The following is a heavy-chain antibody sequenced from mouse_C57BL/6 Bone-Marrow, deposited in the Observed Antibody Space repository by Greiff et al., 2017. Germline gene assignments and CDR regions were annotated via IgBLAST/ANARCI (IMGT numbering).Heavy chain of an antibody. J-gene: IGHJ3*01. Sequence: ESGPGLVKPSQSLSLTCSVTGYSITSGYYWNWLRQFPGNKLEWTGYISYDGSNNYNPSLKNRISITRDTSKNQFFLKLNSVTTEDTATYYCARNRRFAYWGQGTLVTVSA. V-gene: IGHV3-6*01. CDR2: ISYDGSN. CDR3: ARNRRFAY. CDR1: GYSITSGYY.